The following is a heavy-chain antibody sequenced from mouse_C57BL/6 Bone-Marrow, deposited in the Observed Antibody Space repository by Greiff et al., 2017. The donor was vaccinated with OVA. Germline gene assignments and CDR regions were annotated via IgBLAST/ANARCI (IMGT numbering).Heavy chain of an antibody. V-gene: IGHV6-6*01. Sequence: EVKVEESGGGLVQPGGSMKLSCAASGFTFSDAWMDWVRQSPEKGLEWVAEIRNKANNHATYYAESVKGRFTISRDDSNSSVYLQMNSLRAEDTGIYYCTRSTTVVARGYYFDYWGQGTTLTVSS. CDR1: GFTFSDAW. CDR2: IRNKANNHAT. D-gene: IGHD1-1*01. J-gene: IGHJ2*01. CDR3: TRSTTVVARGYYFDY.